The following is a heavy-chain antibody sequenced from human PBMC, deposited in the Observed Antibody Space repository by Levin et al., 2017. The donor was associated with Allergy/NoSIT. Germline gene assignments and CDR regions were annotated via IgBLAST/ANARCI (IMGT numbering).Heavy chain of an antibody. CDR2: ISSSSSTI. J-gene: IGHJ3*02. CDR1: GFTFSSYS. D-gene: IGHD2-15*01. V-gene: IGHV3-48*01. CDR3: ASLLKTRPADAFDI. Sequence: QTGGSLRLTCAASGFTFSSYSMNWVRQAPGKGLEWVSYISSSSSTIYYADSVKGRFTISRDNAKNSLYLQMNSLRAEDTAVYYCASLLKTRPADAFDIWGQGTMVTVSS.